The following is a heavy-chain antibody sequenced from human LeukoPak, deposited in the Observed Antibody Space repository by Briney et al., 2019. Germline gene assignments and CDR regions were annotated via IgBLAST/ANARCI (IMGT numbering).Heavy chain of an antibody. CDR2: IYYSSWST. J-gene: IGHJ4*02. CDR3: ASQVYCSAGSCYSNF. V-gene: IGHV4-39*01. Sequence: PSETLSLTCTVSGGSISSRTYFWGWIRQPPGKGLEWIGNIYYSSWSTYYNPSLKSRVTISVDTSNNQFYLKLSSVTAADTAVYYCASQVYCSAGSCYSNFWGQGTLVTVSS. D-gene: IGHD2-15*01. CDR1: GGSISSRTYF.